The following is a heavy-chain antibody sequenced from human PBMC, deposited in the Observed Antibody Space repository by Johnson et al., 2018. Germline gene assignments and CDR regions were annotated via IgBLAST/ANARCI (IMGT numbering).Heavy chain of an antibody. J-gene: IGHJ6*02. CDR2: IWYDGSNK. V-gene: IGHV3-33*01. CDR3: ARDQVSTSGTPFMDV. Sequence: QVQLQESGGGVVQPGRSLRLSCAASGFTFSRFGMHWVRQAPGKGLEWVAVIWYDGSNKKYADSVKGRFTISRDNSKNTLYVQMNSLRAEDTAVYYCARDQVSTSGTPFMDVWGQGTTVTVSS. CDR1: GFTFSRFG. D-gene: IGHD2-2*01.